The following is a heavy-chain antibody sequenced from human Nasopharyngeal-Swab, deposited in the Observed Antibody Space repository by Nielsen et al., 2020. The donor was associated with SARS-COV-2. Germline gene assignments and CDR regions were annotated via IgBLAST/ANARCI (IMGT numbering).Heavy chain of an antibody. CDR2: IYPGDSDT. Sequence: GESLKISCQGSGYSFTTYWIAWVRQMPGKGLEWMGLIYPGDSDTRYSPSFQGQVTISADKSISTAYLQWSSLKASDTAMYYCAWKSSGWYGSYDYWGQGTLVTVSS. D-gene: IGHD6-19*01. V-gene: IGHV5-51*01. CDR3: AWKSSGWYGSYDY. J-gene: IGHJ4*02. CDR1: GYSFTTYW.